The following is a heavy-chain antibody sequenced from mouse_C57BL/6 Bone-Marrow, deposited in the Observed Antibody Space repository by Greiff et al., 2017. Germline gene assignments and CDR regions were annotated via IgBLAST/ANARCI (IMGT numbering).Heavy chain of an antibody. CDR3: ARHEDYYGLRAWFAY. V-gene: IGHV1-62-2*01. D-gene: IGHD1-1*01. J-gene: IGHJ3*01. CDR1: GYTFTEYT. CDR2: FYPGSGSI. Sequence: QVQLQQSGAELVKPGASVKLSCKASGYTFTEYTIHWVKPRSGQGLEWIGWFYPGSGSIKYNEKFKDKATLIAAKSSSTVYMELSRLTSEDSAVYFCARHEDYYGLRAWFAYWGQGTLVTVSA.